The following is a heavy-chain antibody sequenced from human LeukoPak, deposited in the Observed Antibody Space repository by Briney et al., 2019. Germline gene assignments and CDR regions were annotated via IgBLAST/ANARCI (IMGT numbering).Heavy chain of an antibody. CDR3: ARDGVVPAAIQGFDYYYMDV. J-gene: IGHJ6*03. V-gene: IGHV1-2*02. D-gene: IGHD2-2*02. CDR2: INPNSGGT. CDR1: GYTFTGYC. Sequence: GASVKVSCKASGYTFTGYCMHWVRQAPGQGLEWMGWINPNSGGTNYAQKFQGRVTMTRDTSISTAYMELSRLRSDDTAVYYCARDGVVPAAIQGFDYYYMDVWGKGTTVTVSS.